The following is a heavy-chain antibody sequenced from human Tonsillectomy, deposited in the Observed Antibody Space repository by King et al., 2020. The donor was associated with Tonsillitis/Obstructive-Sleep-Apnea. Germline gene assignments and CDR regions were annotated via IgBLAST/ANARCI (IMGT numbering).Heavy chain of an antibody. CDR2: SYYSGST. V-gene: IGHV4-31*03. CDR3: ARGRYESSGDYYVSVSDPVSFDI. CDR1: GGSISSGGYY. D-gene: IGHD3-22*01. J-gene: IGHJ3*02. Sequence: VLLQESGPGLVKPSQTLSLTCTVSGGSISSGGYYWRWIRQHPGKGLEWIGYSYYSGSTDYNPSVKSRVTISVDTTKNQFPLKLRTVTAADTAVYYCARGRYESSGDYYVSVSDPVSFDIWGQGTIVTVSS.